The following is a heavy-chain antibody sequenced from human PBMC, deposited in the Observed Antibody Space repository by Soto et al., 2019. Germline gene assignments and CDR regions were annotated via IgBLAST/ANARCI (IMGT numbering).Heavy chain of an antibody. D-gene: IGHD4-17*01. CDR1: GFTFSSYG. CDR3: AKALSGDSNDY. CDR2: ISYDGSNK. Sequence: RGGSLRLSCAASGFTFSSYGMHWVRQAPGKGLEWVAVISYDGSNKYYADSVKGRFTISRDNSKNTLYLQMNSLRAEDTAVYYCAKALSGDSNDYWGQGTLVTVSS. J-gene: IGHJ4*02. V-gene: IGHV3-30*18.